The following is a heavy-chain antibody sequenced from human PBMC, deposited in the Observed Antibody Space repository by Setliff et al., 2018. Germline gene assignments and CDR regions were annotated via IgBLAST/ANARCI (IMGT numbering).Heavy chain of an antibody. D-gene: IGHD3-22*01. V-gene: IGHV4-4*08. Sequence: ETLSLTCTVSGGSISSYYWSWIRQPPGKGLEWIGRIYTSGSTYYSPSLKSRVSISVDTSKNQFSLKLSSVTAADTAVYYCARESRYYYDNLGTLDYWGQGTLVTVSS. J-gene: IGHJ4*02. CDR3: ARESRYYYDNLGTLDY. CDR2: IYTSGST. CDR1: GGSISSYY.